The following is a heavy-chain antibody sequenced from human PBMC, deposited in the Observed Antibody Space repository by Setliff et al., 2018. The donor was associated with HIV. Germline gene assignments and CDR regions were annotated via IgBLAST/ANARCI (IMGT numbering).Heavy chain of an antibody. Sequence: SETLSLTCTVSGDSISSGGYYWSWIRQLPGKGLEWIGYIYYSGATYYNPSLKNRVTIPLDTSKSQFSLKLTSVTAADTALYYCASGRGAKGGYDYFGSWGQGTLVT. D-gene: IGHD5-12*01. CDR2: IYYSGAT. V-gene: IGHV4-31*03. CDR3: ASGRGAKGGYDYFGS. CDR1: GDSISSGGYY. J-gene: IGHJ4*02.